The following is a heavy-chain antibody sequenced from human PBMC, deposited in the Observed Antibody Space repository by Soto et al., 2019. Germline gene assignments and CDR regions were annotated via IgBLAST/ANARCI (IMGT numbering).Heavy chain of an antibody. V-gene: IGHV3-7*01. CDR3: ARAGYCGPGCYYYFDY. Sequence: PGGSLRLSCAVSGCTFGSYWMNWVRLIPGKGLEWVAYIKPDGSATYYVDSVKGRFTISRDNAKNSLYLQMNSLRVEDTSVYYCARAGYCGPGCYYYFDYWGQGTLVTVSS. CDR2: IKPDGSAT. J-gene: IGHJ4*02. CDR1: GCTFGSYW. D-gene: IGHD2-21*02.